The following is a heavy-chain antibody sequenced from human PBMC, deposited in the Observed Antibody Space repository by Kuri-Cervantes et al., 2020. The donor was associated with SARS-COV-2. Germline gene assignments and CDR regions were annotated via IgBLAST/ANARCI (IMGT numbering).Heavy chain of an antibody. D-gene: IGHD1-7*01. CDR3: ATELPLTF. CDR1: GDSISTSNW. V-gene: IGHV4-4*02. J-gene: IGHJ4*02. CDR2: IYHSGST. Sequence: GSLRLSCAVSGDSISTSNWCSWVRQPPGKGLEWIGEIYHSGSTSYNPSLKSRVAISVDRYKNQLSLRLRSMTAADTAVYYCATELPLTFWGQGTLVTVSS.